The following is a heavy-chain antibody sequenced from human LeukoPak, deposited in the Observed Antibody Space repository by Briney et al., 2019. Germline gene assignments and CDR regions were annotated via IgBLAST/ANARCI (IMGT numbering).Heavy chain of an antibody. CDR1: LGSFSGYY. J-gene: IGHJ4*02. Sequence: TSESLSLSCVVSLGSFSGYYWSWIRQPPGKGLGWSGEINHSGSTNYNPSLQSRVTISVDTTKNQFSLKLSSVTAADTAVYYCARGLYGSGSYRTSSCGYWGKGTLVTVS. CDR2: INHSGST. CDR3: ARGLYGSGSYRTSSCGY. D-gene: IGHD3-10*01. V-gene: IGHV4-34*01.